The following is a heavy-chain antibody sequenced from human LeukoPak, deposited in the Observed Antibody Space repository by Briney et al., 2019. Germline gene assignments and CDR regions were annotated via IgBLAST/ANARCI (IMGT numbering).Heavy chain of an antibody. V-gene: IGHV4-61*08. CDR1: GGSISSGGYY. Sequence: SETLSLTCTVSGGSISSGGYYWSWIRQHPGKGLEWIGYIYYSGSTNYNPSLKSRVTISVDTSKNQFSLKLSSVTAADTAVYYCAREVAGRFDYWGQGTLVTVSS. CDR2: IYYSGST. CDR3: AREVAGRFDY. D-gene: IGHD6-19*01. J-gene: IGHJ4*02.